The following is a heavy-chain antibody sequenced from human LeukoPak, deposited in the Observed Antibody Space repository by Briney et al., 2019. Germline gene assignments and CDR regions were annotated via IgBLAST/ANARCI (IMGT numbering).Heavy chain of an antibody. J-gene: IGHJ4*02. D-gene: IGHD6-19*01. CDR3: AKITIAIQIAVAADDY. CDR1: GFTFSSYA. CDR2: ISGSGGST. Sequence: PGGSLRLSCAASGFTFSSYAMSWVRQAPGKGLEWVSAISGSGGSTYYADSVKGRFTISRDNSKNTLYLQMNSLRAEDTAVYYCAKITIAIQIAVAADDYWGQGTLVTLSS. V-gene: IGHV3-23*01.